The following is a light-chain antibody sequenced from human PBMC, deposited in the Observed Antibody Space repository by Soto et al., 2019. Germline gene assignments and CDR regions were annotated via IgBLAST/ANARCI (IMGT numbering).Light chain of an antibody. J-gene: IGLJ3*02. CDR2: DVS. V-gene: IGLV2-14*03. CDR3: SSYTRSSTVV. Sequence: QSALTQPASVSGSPGQSITISCTGSNNDVGAYNYVSWYQQHPGKAPKTMIYDVSNRPSGVSNRFSGSKSGNTASLTISGLQAEDEADYYCSSYTRSSTVVFGGGTTLTVL. CDR1: NNDVGAYNY.